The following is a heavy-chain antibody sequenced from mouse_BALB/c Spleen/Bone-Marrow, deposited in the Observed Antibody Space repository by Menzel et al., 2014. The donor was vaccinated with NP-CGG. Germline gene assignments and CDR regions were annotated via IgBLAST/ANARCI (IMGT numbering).Heavy chain of an antibody. CDR1: GFTFSSFG. CDR3: ARGVYGYVKYAMDY. CDR2: ISGGSSTI. D-gene: IGHD1-2*01. V-gene: IGHV5-17*02. J-gene: IGHJ4*01. Sequence: DVKLVESGGGLVQPGGSRKLSCAASGFTFSSFGMHWVRPAPEKGLEWVAYISGGSSTIYYADTVKGRFTISRDNPKDTLFLQMTSLRSEDTAMYYCARGVYGYVKYAMDYWGQGTSVTVSS.